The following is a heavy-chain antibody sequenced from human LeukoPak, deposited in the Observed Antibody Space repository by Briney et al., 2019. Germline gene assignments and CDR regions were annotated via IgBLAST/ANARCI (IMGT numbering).Heavy chain of an antibody. Sequence: SETLSLTCTVSGGSVGSDNSYWNWIRQPAGKGLEWIGRIYADGSSTYNPSLKSRVTILVDTSKNQFSLRLSSMTAADTAVYCCARGYYYRTWGQGTLVTVSS. D-gene: IGHD3-10*01. CDR3: ARGYYYRT. J-gene: IGHJ4*02. CDR2: IYADGSS. V-gene: IGHV4-61*02. CDR1: GGSVGSDNSY.